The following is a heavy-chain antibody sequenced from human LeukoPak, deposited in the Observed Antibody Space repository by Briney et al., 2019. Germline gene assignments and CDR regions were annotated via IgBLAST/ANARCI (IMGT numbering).Heavy chain of an antibody. CDR3: ARGYCSGGSCYSYYYYNYMDV. D-gene: IGHD2-15*01. CDR2: ISYDGSNK. V-gene: IGHV3-30*03. CDR1: GFTFSSYG. Sequence: GGSLRLSCAASGFTFSSYGMHWVRQAPGKGLEWVAVISYDGSNKYYADSVKGRFTISRDNSKNTLYLQMNSLRAEDTAVYYCARGYCSGGSCYSYYYYNYMDVWGKGTTVTVSS. J-gene: IGHJ6*03.